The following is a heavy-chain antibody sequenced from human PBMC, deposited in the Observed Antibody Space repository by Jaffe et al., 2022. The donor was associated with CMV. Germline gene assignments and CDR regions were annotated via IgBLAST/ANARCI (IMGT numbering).Heavy chain of an antibody. Sequence: EVLLVESGGGLVQPGGSLRLSCAPSGFTFSIYAMSWVRQAPGKGLEWVSAISASGVHTYYGDSVKGRFTISRDNSKNTLFLQMNSLRVEDTALYYCAKRQTSDSSGYFSPFDNWGQGTLVTVSS. CDR2: ISASGVHT. CDR1: GFTFSIYA. V-gene: IGHV3-23*04. J-gene: IGHJ4*02. CDR3: AKRQTSDSSGYFSPFDN. D-gene: IGHD3-22*01.